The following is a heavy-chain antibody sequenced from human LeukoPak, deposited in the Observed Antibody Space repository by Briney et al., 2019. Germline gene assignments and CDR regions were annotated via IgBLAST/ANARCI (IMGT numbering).Heavy chain of an antibody. CDR1: GGTFSSYA. CDR2: IIPIFGTA. Sequence: SVRVSCKASGGTFSSYAVSWVRQAPGQGLEWMGGIIPIFGTANYAQKFQGRVTITADESTSTAYMELSSLRSEDTAVYYCASHTRLAAAGNPTSVLFDYWGQGTLVTVSS. V-gene: IGHV1-69*13. CDR3: ASHTRLAAAGNPTSVLFDY. J-gene: IGHJ4*02. D-gene: IGHD6-13*01.